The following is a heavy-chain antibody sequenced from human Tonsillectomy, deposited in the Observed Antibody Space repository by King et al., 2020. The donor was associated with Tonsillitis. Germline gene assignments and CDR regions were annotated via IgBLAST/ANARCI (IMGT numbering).Heavy chain of an antibody. CDR1: GDSISSGNYY. Sequence: QLQESGPGLVKPSETLSLSCTVSGDSISSGNYYWGWVRQPPGQGLEWIASVFYTGATYYNPSLKSRVSISLDTSKSFSLTVTSVTAADTAVYYCARHPMWWSDRRSVWFDPWGQGTLVTVSS. CDR3: ARHPMWWSDRRSVWFDP. CDR2: VFYTGAT. J-gene: IGHJ5*02. D-gene: IGHD2-21*01. V-gene: IGHV4-39*01.